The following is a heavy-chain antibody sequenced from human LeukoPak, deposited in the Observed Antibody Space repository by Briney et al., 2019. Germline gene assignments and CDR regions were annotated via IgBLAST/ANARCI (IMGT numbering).Heavy chain of an antibody. D-gene: IGHD2-2*01. V-gene: IGHV1-18*01. CDR3: AREGYCSSTSCSLGIAARRYFDY. CDR1: GYTFTSYG. J-gene: IGHJ4*02. CDR2: ISAYNGNT. Sequence: ASVKVSCEASGYTFTSYGISWVRQAPGQGLEWMGWISAYNGNTNYAQKLQGRVTMTTDTSTSTAYMELRSLRSDDTAVYYCAREGYCSSTSCSLGIAARRYFDYWAQGPLVPVSS.